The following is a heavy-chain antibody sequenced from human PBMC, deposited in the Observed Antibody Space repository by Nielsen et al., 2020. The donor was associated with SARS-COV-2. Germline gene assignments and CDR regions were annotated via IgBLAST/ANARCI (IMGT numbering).Heavy chain of an antibody. CDR2: INSDGSST. J-gene: IGHJ3*02. D-gene: IGHD6-13*01. V-gene: IGHV3-74*01. Sequence: VRQMPGKGLVWVSRINSDGSSTSYADSVKGRFTISRDNAKNTLYLQMNSLRAEDTAVYYCARDDVYSSSWYIRGTVGAFDIWGQGTMVTVSS. CDR3: ARDDVYSSSWYIRGTVGAFDI.